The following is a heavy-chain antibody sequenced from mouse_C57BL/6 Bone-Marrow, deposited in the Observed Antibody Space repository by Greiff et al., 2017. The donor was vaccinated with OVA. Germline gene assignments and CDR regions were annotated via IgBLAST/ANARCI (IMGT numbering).Heavy chain of an antibody. V-gene: IGHV12-3*01. J-gene: IGHJ3*01. CDR1: GFPITSGYY. CDR2: ITHSGET. D-gene: IGHD2-5*01. Sequence: QVQLKESGPGLVKPSQSLFLTCSITGFPITSGYYWIWIRQSPGKPLEWMGYITHSGETFYNPSLQSPISITRETSKNQFFLQLNSVTTEDTAMYYCAGGSNYVPFAYWGQGTLVTVSA. CDR3: AGGSNYVPFAY.